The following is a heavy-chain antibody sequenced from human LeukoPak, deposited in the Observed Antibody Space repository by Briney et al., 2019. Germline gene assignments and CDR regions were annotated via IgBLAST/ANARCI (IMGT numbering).Heavy chain of an antibody. CDR1: GFTFDDYG. CDR3: ARDLYDSSGYPGHY. CDR2: INWNGGST. V-gene: IGHV3-20*04. J-gene: IGHJ4*02. Sequence: PGGSLRLSCAASGFTFDDYGMSWVCQAPGKGLEWVSGINWNGGSTGYADSVKGRFTISRDNAKNSLYLQMNSLRAEDTALYYCARDLYDSSGYPGHYWGQGTMVTVSS. D-gene: IGHD3-22*01.